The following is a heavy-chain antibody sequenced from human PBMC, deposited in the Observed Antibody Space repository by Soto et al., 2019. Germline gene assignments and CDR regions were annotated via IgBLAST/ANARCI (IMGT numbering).Heavy chain of an antibody. Sequence: QVQLVESGGGLVKPGGSLRLSCAASGFTFSDYYMSWIRQAPGKGLEWVSYISSSSSYTNYADSVKGRFTISRDNAKNSLYLQMNSLRAEDTAVYYCARGVRTDTAMELGYWGQGTLVTVSS. J-gene: IGHJ4*02. CDR2: ISSSSSYT. D-gene: IGHD5-18*01. CDR1: GFTFSDYY. CDR3: ARGVRTDTAMELGY. V-gene: IGHV3-11*06.